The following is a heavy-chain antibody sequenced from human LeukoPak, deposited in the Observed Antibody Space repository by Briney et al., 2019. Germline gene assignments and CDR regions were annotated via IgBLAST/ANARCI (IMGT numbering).Heavy chain of an antibody. J-gene: IGHJ4*02. CDR2: VRYSGRT. CDR1: GGSISSSSSY. V-gene: IGHV4-39*01. Sequence: SETLSLTCTVSGGSISSSSSYWGWIRQPPGKGLEWIGSVRYSGRTYYNPSLQSRVTMSLDTSKNQFSLRLTSVTAADTAVYSCARHYYDSSGLAYYFDYWGQGILVTVSS. D-gene: IGHD3-22*01. CDR3: ARHYYDSSGLAYYFDY.